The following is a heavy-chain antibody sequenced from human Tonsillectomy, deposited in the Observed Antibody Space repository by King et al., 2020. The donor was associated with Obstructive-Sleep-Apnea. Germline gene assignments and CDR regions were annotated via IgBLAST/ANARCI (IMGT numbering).Heavy chain of an antibody. CDR1: GFSFSPFA. D-gene: IGHD6-19*01. CDR2: ISYDGNNK. Sequence: VQLVESGGGVVQPGGSLKLSCAASGFSFSPFAMHWVRQAPGKGLEWVSVISYDGNNKNYADSVKGRFTISRDNSKNTLFLQMNSLSAEDTAVYYCARGGPIAVAGTFDYWGQGTLVTVSS. CDR3: ARGGPIAVAGTFDY. V-gene: IGHV3-30*04. J-gene: IGHJ4*02.